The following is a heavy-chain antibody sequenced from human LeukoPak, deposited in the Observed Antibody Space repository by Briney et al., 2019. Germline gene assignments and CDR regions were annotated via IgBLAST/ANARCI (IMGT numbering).Heavy chain of an antibody. CDR2: INANGDIA. J-gene: IGHJ4*02. CDR1: GFTFDDYA. CDR3: AKARWEPNFDY. D-gene: IGHD1-26*01. V-gene: IGHV3-43*02. Sequence: GGSLSLSCTASGFTFDDYAMHWVRQGPGKSLEWVSLINANGDIAYYGDFVRGRFTVSRDNAKNSLYLQMNSLTTEDTALYYCAKARWEPNFDYWGQGTLVTVSS.